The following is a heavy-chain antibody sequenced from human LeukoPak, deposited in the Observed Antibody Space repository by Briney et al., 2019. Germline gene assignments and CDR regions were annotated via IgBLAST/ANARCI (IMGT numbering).Heavy chain of an antibody. D-gene: IGHD2-2*01. CDR1: GFTFSNAW. CDR3: TTDWPHVGGYCSRH. J-gene: IGHJ4*02. CDR2: IKSKTDGGTT. V-gene: IGHV3-15*01. Sequence: PGGSLRLSCAASGFTFSNAWMSWVRQAPGKGLEWVGRIKSKTDGGTTDYAAPVKGRFTISRDDSKNTLYLQMNSLKTEDTAVYYCTTDWPHVGGYCSRHWGQGTLVTVSS.